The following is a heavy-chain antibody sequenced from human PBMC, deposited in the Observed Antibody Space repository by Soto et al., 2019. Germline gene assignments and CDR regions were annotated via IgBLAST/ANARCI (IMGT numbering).Heavy chain of an antibody. V-gene: IGHV1-3*01. CDR2: INAGNGNT. J-gene: IGHJ3*02. D-gene: IGHD3-22*01. CDR1: GYTFTSYA. CDR3: ARGNYPAYDSSGYDAFDI. Sequence: XSVKVSFTASGYTFTSYAMHLVRQAPGQRLEWMGWINAGNGNTKYSQKFQGRVTITRDTSASTAYMELSSLRSEDTAVYYCARGNYPAYDSSGYDAFDIWGQGTMVTVSS.